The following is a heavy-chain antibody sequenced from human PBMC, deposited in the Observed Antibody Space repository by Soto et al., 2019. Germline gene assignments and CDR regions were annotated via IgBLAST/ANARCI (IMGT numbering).Heavy chain of an antibody. CDR3: ARSYYNSYVFGY. CDR2: IFYTGTT. J-gene: IGHJ4*02. CDR1: GGSINSGGYY. D-gene: IGHD3-22*01. V-gene: IGHV4-31*03. Sequence: SDTLSLTCTVSGGSINSGGYYLSWIRQHPGKGLEWIGNIFYTGTTSYNPSLKSRVTVSVDTSKNQFSLKLSSVTAADTAVYYCARSYYNSYVFGYWGQGALVTVSS.